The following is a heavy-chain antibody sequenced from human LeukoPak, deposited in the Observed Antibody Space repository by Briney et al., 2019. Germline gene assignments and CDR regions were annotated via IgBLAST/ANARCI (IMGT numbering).Heavy chain of an antibody. Sequence: ASVKVSSKASGHTFTSYGISWVRQAPGQGLGWRGWISAYNGNTNYAQKLQGRVTMTTDTSTSTAYMEMRSLRSDDTAVYYCARGNGDYAWNYWGQGTLVTVSS. CDR3: ARGNGDYAWNY. J-gene: IGHJ4*02. V-gene: IGHV1-18*01. D-gene: IGHD4-17*01. CDR2: ISAYNGNT. CDR1: GHTFTSYG.